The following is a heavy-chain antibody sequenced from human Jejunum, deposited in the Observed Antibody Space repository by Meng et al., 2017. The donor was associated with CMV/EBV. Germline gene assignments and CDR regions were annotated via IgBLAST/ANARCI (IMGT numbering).Heavy chain of an antibody. J-gene: IGHJ4*02. CDR3: EGGDGY. V-gene: IGHV3-7*04. Sequence: LRLSCEASGFTFSDHYMDWVRQAPGKGPEWVANINEDGSLTHYVDSVKGRFTIYRDNTQNSLYLQMNSLRGDDTAVYYCEGGDGYWGQGTLVTVSS. CDR1: GFTFSDHY. CDR2: INEDGSLT.